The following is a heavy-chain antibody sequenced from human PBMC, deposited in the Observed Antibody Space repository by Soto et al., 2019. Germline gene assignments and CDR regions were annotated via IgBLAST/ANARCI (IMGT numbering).Heavy chain of an antibody. V-gene: IGHV5-51*01. D-gene: IGHD2-21*02. CDR2: IYPGDSDT. CDR3: ARWVPYCGGDCYSPPSGWFDP. J-gene: IGHJ5*02. CDR1: GYSFTSYW. Sequence: PGASLKISCKGSGYSFTSYWIGWVRQMPGKGLEWMGIIYPGDSDTRYSPSFQGQVTISADKSISTAYLQWSSLKASDTAMYYCARWVPYCGGDCYSPPSGWFDPWGQGTLVTVSS.